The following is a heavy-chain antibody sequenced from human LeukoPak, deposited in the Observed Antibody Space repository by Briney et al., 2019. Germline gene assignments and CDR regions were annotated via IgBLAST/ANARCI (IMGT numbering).Heavy chain of an antibody. Sequence: GRSLRLSCAAPGSTFDDYAMPRVRHAPGKGLVWVSGLSWYSGSIAYADSVKGHFTLCRDKAEKFLYLQLHSLRAEDMALYYCAKGTSSAYSCYMDVWGKGTTVTVSS. V-gene: IGHV3-9*03. CDR1: GSTFDDYA. D-gene: IGHD3-22*01. J-gene: IGHJ6*03. CDR2: LSWYSGSI. CDR3: AKGTSSAYSCYMDV.